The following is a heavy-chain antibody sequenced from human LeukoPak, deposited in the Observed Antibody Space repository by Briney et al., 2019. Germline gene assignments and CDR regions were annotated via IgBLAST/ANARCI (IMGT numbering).Heavy chain of an antibody. CDR3: ARYGASVY. CDR2: INWSGDST. Sequence: GGSLRLSCAASGFIFDDYGVSWVRQAPGKGLEWVSGINWSGDSTGYADSVKGRFTISRDNARNSLYLQMNSLRAEDTALYYCARYGASVYWGQGTLVTVSS. V-gene: IGHV3-20*04. D-gene: IGHD3-10*01. CDR1: GFIFDDYG. J-gene: IGHJ4*02.